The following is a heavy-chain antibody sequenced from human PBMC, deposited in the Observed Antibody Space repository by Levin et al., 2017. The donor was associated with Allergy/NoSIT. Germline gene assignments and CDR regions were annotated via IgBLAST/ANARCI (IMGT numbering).Heavy chain of an antibody. CDR3: ARETVGGYSGYDYSFDY. Sequence: SETLSLTCTVSGGSISSGGYYWSWIRQHPGKGLEWIGYIYYSGSTYYNPSLKSRVTISVDTSKNQFSLKLSSVTAADTAVYYCARETVGGYSGYDYSFDYWGQGTLVTVSS. V-gene: IGHV4-31*03. J-gene: IGHJ4*02. CDR1: GGSISSGGYY. CDR2: IYYSGST. D-gene: IGHD5-12*01.